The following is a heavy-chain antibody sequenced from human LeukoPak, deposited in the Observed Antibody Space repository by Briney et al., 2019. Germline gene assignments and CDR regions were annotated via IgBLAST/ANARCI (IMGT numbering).Heavy chain of an antibody. CDR3: ARARDDSSGYYYVTVDY. D-gene: IGHD3-22*01. CDR2: INHSGST. V-gene: IGHV4-34*01. J-gene: IGHJ4*02. Sequence: SETLSLTCAVYGGSFSSYYWSWIRQPPGKGLEWIGEINHSGSTNYNSSLKSRVTISVDTSKNQFSLKLSSVTAADTAVYYCARARDDSSGYYYVTVDYWGQGTLVTVSS. CDR1: GGSFSSYY.